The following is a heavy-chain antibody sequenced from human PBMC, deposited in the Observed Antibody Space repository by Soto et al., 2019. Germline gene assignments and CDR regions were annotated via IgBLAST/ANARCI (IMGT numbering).Heavy chain of an antibody. CDR2: IYYSGST. CDR3: ARDFWSGHWFDP. D-gene: IGHD3-3*01. Sequence: SETLSLTCTVSGGSISSYYWSWIRQPPGKGLEWIGYIYYSGSTNYNPSLKSRVTISVDTSKNQFSLKLSSVTAADTAVYYCARDFWSGHWFDPWGQGPLVTVSS. CDR1: GGSISSYY. J-gene: IGHJ5*02. V-gene: IGHV4-59*01.